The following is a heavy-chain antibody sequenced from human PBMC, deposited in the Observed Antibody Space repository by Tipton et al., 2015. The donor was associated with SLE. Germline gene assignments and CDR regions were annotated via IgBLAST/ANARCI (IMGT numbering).Heavy chain of an antibody. CDR3: ARDPLIPVASYFDY. Sequence: GSLRLSCAASGFSFSDYHMNWVRQAPGKGLEWISYISSSSSYITYADSVKGRFTVSRDNSKNTLYLQMNSLRAEDTAVYYCARDPLIPVASYFDYWGQGTLVTVSS. J-gene: IGHJ4*02. V-gene: IGHV3-11*06. CDR1: GFSFSDYH. D-gene: IGHD6-19*01. CDR2: ISSSSSYI.